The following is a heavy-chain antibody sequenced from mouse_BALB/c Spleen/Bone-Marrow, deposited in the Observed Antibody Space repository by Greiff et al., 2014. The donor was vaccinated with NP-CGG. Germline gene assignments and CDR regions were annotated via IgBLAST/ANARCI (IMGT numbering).Heavy chain of an antibody. CDR1: GYTFTSYW. CDR3: TRGLRLSENYFDY. CDR2: IYPGNSDT. J-gene: IGHJ2*01. Sequence: EVQLQESGTVLARPGASVKMSCKASGYTFTSYWMHWVKQRPGQGLEWIGAIYPGNSDTNYNQKFKGKAKLTAVTSTSTAYMELSILTNEYSAVDYCTRGLRLSENYFDYWGQGTTLTVSS. D-gene: IGHD1-2*01. V-gene: IGHV1-5*01.